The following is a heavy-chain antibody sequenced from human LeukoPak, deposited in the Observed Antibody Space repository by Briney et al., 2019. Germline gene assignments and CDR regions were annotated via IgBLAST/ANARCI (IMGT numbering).Heavy chain of an antibody. D-gene: IGHD6-13*01. Sequence: PGGSLRLSCAASGFTFSSHNMNWVRQAPGKGLEWVSSISSTSSYIYYADSVKGRFTISRDNAKNSLYLQMNSLRVEDTAVYYCARGIAAASEFDYWGQGTLVTVSS. CDR1: GFTFSSHN. CDR2: ISSTSSYI. V-gene: IGHV3-21*01. CDR3: ARGIAAASEFDY. J-gene: IGHJ4*02.